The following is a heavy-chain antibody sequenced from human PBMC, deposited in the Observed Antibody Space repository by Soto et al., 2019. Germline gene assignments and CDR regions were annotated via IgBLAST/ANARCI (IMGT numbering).Heavy chain of an antibody. CDR3: ARGKPFLTYYYFYGMEV. CDR1: GGSFSDYY. Sequence: QVQLQQWGGGLLDPSETLSLTCTVYGGSFSDYYWSWIRQPPGKGLEWIGEINHSGSTNYNPSLKSRVTISVDMSKNQLYLMLTSVTASDKAVYYCARGKPFLTYYYFYGMEVWGQGTKVTVSS. D-gene: IGHD7-27*01. J-gene: IGHJ6*02. V-gene: IGHV4-34*01. CDR2: INHSGST.